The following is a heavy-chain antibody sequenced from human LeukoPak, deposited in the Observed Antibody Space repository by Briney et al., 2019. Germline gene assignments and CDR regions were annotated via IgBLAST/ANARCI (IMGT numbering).Heavy chain of an antibody. CDR3: ARGTSGSYYCLDY. V-gene: IGHV1-2*02. D-gene: IGHD1-26*01. Sequence: ASVKVSCKASGYTFTDYYLHWVRQAPGQGLEWMGWINPNSGGTNYAQKFQGRVTMTRDTSISTAYMELSRLRSDDTAVYYCARGTSGSYYCLDYRGQGTLVTVSS. CDR1: GYTFTDYY. J-gene: IGHJ4*02. CDR2: INPNSGGT.